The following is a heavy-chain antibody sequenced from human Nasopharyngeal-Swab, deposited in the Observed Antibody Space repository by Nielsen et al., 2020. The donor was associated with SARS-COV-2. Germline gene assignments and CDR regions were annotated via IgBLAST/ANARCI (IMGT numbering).Heavy chain of an antibody. CDR2: TYPSVST. J-gene: IGHJ4*02. Sequence: SETLSLTCAVSSGSISSDNWWSWVRQPPGKGLEWIGETYPSVSTNYSPSLKSRVTISVDKSKNQFSLRLSAVTAADTAVYYCAYGGSWYRLDYWGQGTLVTVSS. CDR1: SGSISSDNW. V-gene: IGHV4-4*02. D-gene: IGHD6-13*01. CDR3: AYGGSWYRLDY.